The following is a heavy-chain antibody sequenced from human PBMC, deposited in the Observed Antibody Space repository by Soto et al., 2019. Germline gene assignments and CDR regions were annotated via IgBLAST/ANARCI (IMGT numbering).Heavy chain of an antibody. Sequence: GGSLRLSCAASGFTFMTSALSWFLQAPVKELDGVSAISANGQGIYYADSVRGRFTISRDNSKNTIFLHMDSLRAEDTAVYYCAKDRNYPRDQFHYWGQGTLVTVSS. CDR2: ISANGQGI. V-gene: IGHV3-23*01. J-gene: IGHJ4*02. D-gene: IGHD1-7*01. CDR1: GFTFMTSA. CDR3: AKDRNYPRDQFHY.